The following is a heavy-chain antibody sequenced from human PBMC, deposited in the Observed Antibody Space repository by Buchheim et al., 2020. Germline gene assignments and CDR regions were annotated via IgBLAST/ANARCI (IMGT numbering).Heavy chain of an antibody. J-gene: IGHJ6*02. CDR1: GYSFIIHD. CDR2: MNPNNGGT. Sequence: QVQLAQSGAEVKKPGASVMVSCRASGYSFIIHDINWVRQAAGQGLEWMGWMNPNNGGTVFAQRFQGRVTLTRSTAINTAYMELTSLTSEDTAVYYCVRGAIYSGRDYAMDVWGQGTT. CDR3: VRGAIYSGRDYAMDV. V-gene: IGHV1-8*01. D-gene: IGHD5-12*01.